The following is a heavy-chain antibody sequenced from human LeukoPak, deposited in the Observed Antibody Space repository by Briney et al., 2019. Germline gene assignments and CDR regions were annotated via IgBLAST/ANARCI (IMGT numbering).Heavy chain of an antibody. J-gene: IGHJ6*02. D-gene: IGHD2-2*01. CDR3: ARASLVPPASYYYYYGMDV. CDR2: IIPILGIA. CDR1: GSTFSSYA. Sequence: SVKVSCKASGSTFSSYAISWVRQAPGQGLEWMGRIIPILGIANYAQKFQGRVTITADKSTSTAYMELSSLRSEDTAVYYCARASLVPPASYYYYYGMDVWGQGTTVTVSS. V-gene: IGHV1-69*04.